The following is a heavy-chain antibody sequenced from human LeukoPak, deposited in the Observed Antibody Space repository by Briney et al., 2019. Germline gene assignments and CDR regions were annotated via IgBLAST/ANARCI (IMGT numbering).Heavy chain of an antibody. Sequence: GGSLRLSCVASGFTFSTYNMNWVRQAPGKGLEWVSFMTSSGHIIYYADSVKGRFTISRDNAKNSLYLQMESVRAEDTALYYCARDADDYFDLWGQGTLVTVSS. V-gene: IGHV3-48*01. CDR1: GFTFSTYN. D-gene: IGHD3-3*01. CDR3: ARDADDYFDL. J-gene: IGHJ4*02. CDR2: MTSSGHII.